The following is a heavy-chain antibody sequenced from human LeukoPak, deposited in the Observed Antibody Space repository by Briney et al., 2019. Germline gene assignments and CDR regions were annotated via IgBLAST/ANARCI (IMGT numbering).Heavy chain of an antibody. CDR3: ATNDYGDYSVGVDY. Sequence: SETLSLTCTVSGYSISGAYYWGWIRQPPGKGLEWIGTISHSGTTFYNPSLKSRVTLSVDTSKNQFSLKLSSVTAADTAVYYCATNDYGDYSVGVDYWGQGSLVTVSS. V-gene: IGHV4-38-2*02. D-gene: IGHD4-17*01. CDR1: GYSISGAYY. CDR2: ISHSGTT. J-gene: IGHJ4*02.